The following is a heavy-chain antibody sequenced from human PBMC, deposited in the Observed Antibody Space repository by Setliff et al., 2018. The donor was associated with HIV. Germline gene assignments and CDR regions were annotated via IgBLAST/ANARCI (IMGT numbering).Heavy chain of an antibody. J-gene: IGHJ4*02. D-gene: IGHD3-22*01. V-gene: IGHV3-49*04. CDR3: ARARYYYDSSGYIN. Sequence: GGSLRLSCTGSGFIFGDFGMSWVRQAPGKGLEWVGFIRSKPNGATTEYAASVKGRFTISRVDSKSIAYLQMNSLKIEDTAVYYCARARYYYDSSGYINWGQGTLVTVSS. CDR1: GFIFGDFG. CDR2: IRSKPNGATT.